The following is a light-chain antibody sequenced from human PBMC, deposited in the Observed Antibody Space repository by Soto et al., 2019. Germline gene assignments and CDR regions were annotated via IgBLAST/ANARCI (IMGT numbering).Light chain of an antibody. CDR3: GLFTSSATWV. J-gene: IGLJ3*02. V-gene: IGLV2-18*01. CDR1: SSDVGDYEH. Sequence: QSALTQPPSVSGSPGQSVTISVTVTSSDVGDYEHVSWYQLDPCTAPKLLISDVINRPSVGPDRFSGSKSGNTPSLTIARLQAEDEADYYCGLFTSSATWVFGGGTKLTVL. CDR2: DVI.